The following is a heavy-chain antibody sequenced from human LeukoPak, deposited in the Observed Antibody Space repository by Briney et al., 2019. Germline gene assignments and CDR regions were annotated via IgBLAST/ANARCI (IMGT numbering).Heavy chain of an antibody. J-gene: IGHJ4*02. V-gene: IGHV3-15*07. CDR1: GFTFSNAW. D-gene: IGHD2-2*01. CDR2: IKSKTDGGTT. Sequence: GGSLRLSCAASGFTFSNAWMNWVRQAPGKGREWVGRIKSKTDGGTTDYAAPVKGRFTISRDDSKNTLYLQMNSLKTEDTAVYYCTTDLGYCSSTSCPPSNFDYWGQGTLVTVSS. CDR3: TTDLGYCSSTSCPPSNFDY.